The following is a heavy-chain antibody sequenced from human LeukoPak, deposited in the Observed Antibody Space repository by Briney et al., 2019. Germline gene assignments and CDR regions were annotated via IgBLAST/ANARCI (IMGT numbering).Heavy chain of an antibody. V-gene: IGHV3-23*01. CDR1: GFTFSSYA. CDR3: AKENHGIVGATTLIDY. J-gene: IGHJ4*02. Sequence: GGSLRLSCAASGFTFSSYAMSWVRQAPGKGLEWVSVISASGGNTYYADSVKGRFTISRDNSKNTLYLQMNSLRAEDTAVYYCAKENHGIVGATTLIDYWGQGTLVTVSS. CDR2: ISASGGNT. D-gene: IGHD1-26*01.